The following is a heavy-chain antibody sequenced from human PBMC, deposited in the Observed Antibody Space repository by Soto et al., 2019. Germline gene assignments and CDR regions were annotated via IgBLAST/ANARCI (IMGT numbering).Heavy chain of an antibody. J-gene: IGHJ3*02. D-gene: IGHD3-22*01. Sequence: PGESLKISCKGSGYSFTSYWIGWVRQMPGKGLEWMGIIYPGDSDTRYSPSFQGQVTISADKSISTAYLQWSSLKASDTAMYYCARQGGYYDSSGSENAFDIWGQGTMLTVSS. CDR2: IYPGDSDT. CDR1: GYSFTSYW. V-gene: IGHV5-51*01. CDR3: ARQGGYYDSSGSENAFDI.